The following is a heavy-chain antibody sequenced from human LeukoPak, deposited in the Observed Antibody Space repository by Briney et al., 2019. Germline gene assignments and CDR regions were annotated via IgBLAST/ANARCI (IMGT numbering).Heavy chain of an antibody. CDR3: ARTYYDILTGYYYFDY. CDR2: MNPNSGNT. V-gene: IGHV1-8*01. Sequence: GASVKVSCKASGYTFTSYDINWVRQAPGQGLEWMGWMNPNSGNTGYAQKFQGRVTMTRNTSISTAYVELSSLRSEDTAVYYCARTYYDILTGYYYFDYWGQGTLVTVSS. D-gene: IGHD3-9*01. CDR1: GYTFTSYD. J-gene: IGHJ4*02.